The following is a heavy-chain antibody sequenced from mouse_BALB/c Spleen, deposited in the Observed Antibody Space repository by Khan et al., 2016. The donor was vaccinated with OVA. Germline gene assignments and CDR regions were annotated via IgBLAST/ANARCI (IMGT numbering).Heavy chain of an antibody. D-gene: IGHD1-1*01. V-gene: IGHV1S136*01. CDR2: ISPNSDGS. CDR3: LRSLFYYGSAYEGFAY. CDR1: GYTFTSYV. J-gene: IGHJ3*01. Sequence: VQLQQSGPELVKPGASVKMSCKASGYTFTSYVMHWVKQKPRQGLEWIGYISPNSDGSKYNEKFRGKATLTSDKSSSTAYMKLSSLTPEDSAVYYCLRSLFYYGSAYEGFAYWGQGTLVTVSA.